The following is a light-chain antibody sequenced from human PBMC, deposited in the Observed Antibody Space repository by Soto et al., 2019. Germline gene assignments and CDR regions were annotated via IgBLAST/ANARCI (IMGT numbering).Light chain of an antibody. CDR2: GAS. CDR3: QHRMNWPLT. CDR1: QSVSSSY. J-gene: IGKJ5*01. Sequence: EIVLTQSPGTLSLSPGERATLSCRASQSVSSSYLAWYEQKPGQAPRLVMYGASSRATGIPGRFSGSASGTDFTLTISRLEPEDFAVYYCQHRMNWPLTFGQGTRLEIK. V-gene: IGKV3D-20*02.